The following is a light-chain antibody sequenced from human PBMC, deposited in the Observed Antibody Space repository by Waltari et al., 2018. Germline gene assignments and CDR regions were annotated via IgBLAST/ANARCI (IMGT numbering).Light chain of an antibody. CDR1: QSISNY. V-gene: IGKV1-39*01. CDR3: QQSYSSLT. Sequence: EIQMTQSPSSLSASVVDRVTIICRASQSISNYLNLYQQKPGKAPKLIIYAASSLQRGVPSRFSGGGSGTDFTLTISSLQPEDFATYYCQQSYSSLTVGPGTKVDIK. CDR2: AAS. J-gene: IGKJ3*01.